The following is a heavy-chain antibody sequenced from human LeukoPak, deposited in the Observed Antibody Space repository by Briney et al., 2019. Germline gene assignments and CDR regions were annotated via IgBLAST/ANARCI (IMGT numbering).Heavy chain of an antibody. CDR2: FDPEDGET. D-gene: IGHD1-7*01. CDR3: ATLNWNYQSFDY. Sequence: ASMKVSCKVSGYTLTELSMHWVRQAPGKGLEWMGGFDPEDGETIYAQKFQGRVTMTEDTSTDTAYMELSSLRSEDTAVYYCATLNWNYQSFDYWGQETLVTVSS. J-gene: IGHJ4*02. CDR1: GYTLTELS. V-gene: IGHV1-24*01.